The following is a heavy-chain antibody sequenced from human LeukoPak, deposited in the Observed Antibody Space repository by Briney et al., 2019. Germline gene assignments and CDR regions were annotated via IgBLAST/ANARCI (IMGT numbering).Heavy chain of an antibody. CDR1: GFTFSSYA. D-gene: IGHD3-3*01. CDR2: ISSNGGST. Sequence: GGSLRLSCAASGFTFSSYAMHWVRQAPGKGLEYVSAISSNGGSTYYANSVKGRFTISRDNSKNTLYLQMGSLRAEDMAVYYCARMGPHYDFWSGYYLDYWGQGTLVTVSS. V-gene: IGHV3-64*01. J-gene: IGHJ4*02. CDR3: ARMGPHYDFWSGYYLDY.